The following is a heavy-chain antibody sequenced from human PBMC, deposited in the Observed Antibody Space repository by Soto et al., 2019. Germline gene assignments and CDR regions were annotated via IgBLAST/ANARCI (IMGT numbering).Heavy chain of an antibody. J-gene: IGHJ4*02. Sequence: QVHLQESGSGLVKPSQTLSLTCAVSGGSISSGGYSWSWIRQPPGKGLEWIGYIYHSGSTYYNPSPKSRVTISVDRSKTQLSLKLSSVTAADTAVYYCAAGGGLPRYYWGQGTLVTVAS. CDR3: AAGGGLPRYY. CDR2: IYHSGST. V-gene: IGHV4-30-2*01. D-gene: IGHD5-12*01. CDR1: GGSISSGGYS.